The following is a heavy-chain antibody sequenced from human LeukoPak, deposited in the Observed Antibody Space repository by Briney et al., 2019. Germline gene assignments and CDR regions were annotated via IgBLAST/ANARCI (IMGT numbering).Heavy chain of an antibody. CDR1: GFTLSSNY. J-gene: IGHJ4*02. CDR2: IYSGGST. CDR3: VRELWFGEFYSDY. Sequence: PGGSLRLSCAASGFTLSSNYMSWVRQAPGKGLEGVSVIYSGGSTYYAESVQRRFTLSRNKSENTLYLQMNSLSDEYTPVYYFVRELWFGEFYSDYWGQGSLVTV. D-gene: IGHD3-10*01. V-gene: IGHV3-53*01.